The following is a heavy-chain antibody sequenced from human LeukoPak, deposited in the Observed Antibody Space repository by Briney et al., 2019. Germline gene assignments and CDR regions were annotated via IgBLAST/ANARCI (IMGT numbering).Heavy chain of an antibody. J-gene: IGHJ3*02. D-gene: IGHD5-18*01. CDR2: IKPDGSEK. CDR3: AKGIVDTAMGHDAFDI. Sequence: GGSLRLSCAASGFTFSSYWMSWVRQAPGKGLEWVANIKPDGSEKYYVDSVEGRFTISRDNAKNSLYLQMDSLRAEDTAVYYCAKGIVDTAMGHDAFDIWGQGTMVTVSS. CDR1: GFTFSSYW. V-gene: IGHV3-7*03.